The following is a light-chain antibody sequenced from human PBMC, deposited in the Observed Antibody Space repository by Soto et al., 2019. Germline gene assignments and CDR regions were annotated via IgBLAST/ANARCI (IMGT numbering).Light chain of an antibody. CDR1: SSDVGGYNY. CDR2: EVS. Sequence: QSALTQPASVSGSPGQSITISCTGTSSDVGGYNYVSWYQQHPGKAPKLMIYEVSNRPSGVSNRFSVSKSGNTASLTISGLQAEDEADYYCSSYTSSSTLGYVFGTGTKLTVL. CDR3: SSYTSSSTLGYV. J-gene: IGLJ1*01. V-gene: IGLV2-14*01.